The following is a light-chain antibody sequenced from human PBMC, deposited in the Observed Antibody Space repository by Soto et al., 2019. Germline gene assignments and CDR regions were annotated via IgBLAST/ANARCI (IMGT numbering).Light chain of an antibody. CDR2: EVT. J-gene: IGLJ2*01. CDR1: SSDVGSYNL. V-gene: IGLV2-23*02. CDR3: CSYAGSSYVV. Sequence: QPVLTQPASVSGSPGQSITISCTGTSSDVGSYNLVSWYQQHPGKVPKLIIYEVTKRPSGVSNRFSGSQSGNTASLTISGLQAEDEADYYCCSYAGSSYVVFGGGTKVTVL.